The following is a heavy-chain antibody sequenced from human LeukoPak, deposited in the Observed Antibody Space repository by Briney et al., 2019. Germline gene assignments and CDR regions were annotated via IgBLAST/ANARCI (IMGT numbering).Heavy chain of an antibody. D-gene: IGHD3-22*01. CDR2: ISSVSTYV. Sequence: GGSLRLSCAASGFTFSSYSMNWVRQAPGKGLEWVSSISSVSTYVYYADSVKGRFTISRDNAKNSLYLQMNSLRAEDTAVYYCAIKYYDTSGYQDYFYYMDVWGKGTTVTVS. CDR1: GFTFSSYS. V-gene: IGHV3-21*01. J-gene: IGHJ6*03. CDR3: AIKYYDTSGYQDYFYYMDV.